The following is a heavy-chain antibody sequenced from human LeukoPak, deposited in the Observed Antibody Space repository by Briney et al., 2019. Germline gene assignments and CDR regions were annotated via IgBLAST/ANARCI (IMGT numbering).Heavy chain of an antibody. CDR3: ARGRGYSSGRPFDY. D-gene: IGHD6-19*01. Sequence: GYIYYSGSTNYNPSLKSRVTISVDTSKNQISLKLSSVTAADTAVYYCARGRGYSSGRPFDYWGQGTLVTVSS. CDR2: IYYSGST. V-gene: IGHV4-59*09. J-gene: IGHJ4*02.